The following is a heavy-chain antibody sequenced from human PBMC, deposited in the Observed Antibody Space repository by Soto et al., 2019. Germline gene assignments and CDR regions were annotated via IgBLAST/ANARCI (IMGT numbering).Heavy chain of an antibody. Sequence: PSETLSLTCTVSGGSISSYYWSWIRQPPGKGLEWIGYIYYSGSTNYNPSLKSRVTISVDTSKNQFSLKLSSVTAADTAVYYCARSSSGRHYRTDFDYWGQGNLVTVSS. CDR1: GGSISSYY. V-gene: IGHV4-59*01. D-gene: IGHD1-26*01. CDR3: ARSSSGRHYRTDFDY. J-gene: IGHJ4*02. CDR2: IYYSGST.